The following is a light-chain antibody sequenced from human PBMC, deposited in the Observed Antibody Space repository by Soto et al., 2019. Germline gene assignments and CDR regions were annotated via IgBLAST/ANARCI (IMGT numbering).Light chain of an antibody. CDR1: TSNIGNAY. J-gene: IGLJ1*01. Sequence: QSVLTQPPSVSAAPGQEVTISCSGSTSNIGNAYVSWYQIHPGKAPKLIIYEVTSRPSGVSYRFSGSKSGNSASLTISGLQAEDEADYYCSSYASSSSYVFGGGTKLTVL. CDR2: EVT. V-gene: IGLV2-14*01. CDR3: SSYASSSSYV.